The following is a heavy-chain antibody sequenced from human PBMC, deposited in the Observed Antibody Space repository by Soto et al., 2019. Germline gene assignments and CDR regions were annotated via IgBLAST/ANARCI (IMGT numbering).Heavy chain of an antibody. Sequence: ASVKVSCKASGYTITTYVMHWVSQATGQRLEWMGWINAGNGNTKYSQKFQGRVTITRDTSASTAYMELSSLRSEDTAVYYCASSATTADYYYGMDVWGQGTTVTVSS. CDR1: GYTITTYV. D-gene: IGHD1-26*01. V-gene: IGHV1-3*01. CDR3: ASSATTADYYYGMDV. CDR2: INAGNGNT. J-gene: IGHJ6*02.